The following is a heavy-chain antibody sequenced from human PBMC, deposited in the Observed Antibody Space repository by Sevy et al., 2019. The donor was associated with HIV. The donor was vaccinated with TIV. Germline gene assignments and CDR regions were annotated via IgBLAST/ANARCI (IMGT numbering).Heavy chain of an antibody. Sequence: GGSLRLSCAASGFIFSSYSMNWVRQAPGKGLEWISYISTGSTTIYYAGSVKGRFTVSRDNARSSLFLQMNSLRDEDTAVYYCAIDPRDGGDYWGQGTLVTVSS. CDR1: GFIFSSYS. D-gene: IGHD3-16*01. J-gene: IGHJ4*02. CDR3: AIDPRDGGDY. CDR2: ISTGSTTI. V-gene: IGHV3-48*02.